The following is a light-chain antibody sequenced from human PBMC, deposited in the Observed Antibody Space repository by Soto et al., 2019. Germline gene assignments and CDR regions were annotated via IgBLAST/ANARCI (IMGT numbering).Light chain of an antibody. V-gene: IGLV1-44*01. CDR1: SSNIGSNT. CDR2: SNN. Sequence: QPVLTQPPSASGTPGQRVTISCSGSSSNIGSNTVNWYQQLPGTAPKLLIYSNNQLPSGVPDRFSGSKSGTSASLAISGLQSEDEADYYCAAWDDILNVVFGGGTKLTVL. CDR3: AAWDDILNVV. J-gene: IGLJ2*01.